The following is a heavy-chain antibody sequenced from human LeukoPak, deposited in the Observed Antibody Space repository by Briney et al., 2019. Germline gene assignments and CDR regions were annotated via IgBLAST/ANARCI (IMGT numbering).Heavy chain of an antibody. CDR1: GFTFRTYA. V-gene: IGHV3-23*01. CDR2: ISGSGNGT. D-gene: IGHD6-25*01. Sequence: GGSLRLSCTASGFTFRTYAMNWVRQAPGKGLEWLSGISGSGNGTYYADSVKGRFTISRDNSKNTLYLQMNSLRAEDTAVYYCAKQGLLGWGDYWGQGTLVTVSS. J-gene: IGHJ4*02. CDR3: AKQGLLGWGDY.